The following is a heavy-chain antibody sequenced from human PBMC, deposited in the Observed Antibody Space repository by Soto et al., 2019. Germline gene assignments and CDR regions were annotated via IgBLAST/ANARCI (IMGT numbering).Heavy chain of an antibody. J-gene: IGHJ6*02. D-gene: IGHD3-10*01. CDR3: ASDRGPPRYLYYGMDV. CDR1: GFTFSTYW. Sequence: PGGSRRRSWAASGFTFSTYWMSWVRQAPGKGLEWVGNIKQDGSGENYAASVKGRFTISRDNANHSLYLQMNSLRAEDTPVYYCASDRGPPRYLYYGMDVWGQGTTVTVPS. CDR2: IKQDGSGE. V-gene: IGHV3-7*01.